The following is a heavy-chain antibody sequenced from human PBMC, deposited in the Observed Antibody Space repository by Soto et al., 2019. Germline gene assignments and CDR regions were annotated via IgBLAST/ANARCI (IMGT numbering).Heavy chain of an antibody. Sequence: PGGSLRLSCAASGFTFSSYAMSWVRQAQGKGLEWVSAISGSGGSTYYADSVKGRFTISRDNSKNTLYLQMNSLRAEDTAVYYCAKDKAARKYYYYYGMDVWGQGTTVTVSS. CDR2: ISGSGGST. J-gene: IGHJ6*02. D-gene: IGHD6-6*01. V-gene: IGHV3-23*01. CDR1: GFTFSSYA. CDR3: AKDKAARKYYYYYGMDV.